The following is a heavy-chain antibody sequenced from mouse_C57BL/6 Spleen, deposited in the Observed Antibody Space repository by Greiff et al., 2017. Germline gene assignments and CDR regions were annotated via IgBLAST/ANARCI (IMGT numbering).Heavy chain of an antibody. D-gene: IGHD2-3*01. CDR1: GYTFTSYN. CDR2: IDPKSGDT. V-gene: IGHV1-62-3*01. CDR3: ARDGVGAMAY. J-gene: IGHJ4*01. Sequence: QVQLQQSGAELVKPGASVKMSCKASGYTFTSYNMHWVKQRPGRGLEWIGGIDPKSGDTTSNQKFKGKATLTVDKSSSPAYMQLSSLTSEDSAGDFWARDGVGAMAYWGQGTSVTVSS.